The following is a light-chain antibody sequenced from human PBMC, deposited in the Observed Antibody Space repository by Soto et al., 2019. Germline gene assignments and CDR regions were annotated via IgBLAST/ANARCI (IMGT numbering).Light chain of an antibody. J-gene: IGLJ2*01. CDR3: SSYTNSNTPHVV. Sequence: QSALTQPASVSGSPGQSITISCTGTSSDYVSWYQHHPGKAPKLMIYEVSNRPSGVSNRFSGSKSGNTASLTISGLQAEDEADYYCSSYTNSNTPHVVFGGGIKLTVL. CDR2: EVS. CDR1: SSDY. V-gene: IGLV2-14*01.